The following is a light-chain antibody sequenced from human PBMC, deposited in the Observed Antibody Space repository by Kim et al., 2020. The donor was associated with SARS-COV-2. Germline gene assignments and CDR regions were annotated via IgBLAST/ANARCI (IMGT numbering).Light chain of an antibody. CDR2: KAS. Sequence: DIQMTQSPSTLSASVGDRVTITCRASQNIDKWLAWYQQKPGKAPKLLIYKASSLHSGVPSRFSGSGSGTEFTLTISSLQPDDFAIYFCQQYETYWTFGLGTKVDIK. CDR1: QNIDKW. V-gene: IGKV1-5*03. CDR3: QQYETYWT. J-gene: IGKJ1*01.